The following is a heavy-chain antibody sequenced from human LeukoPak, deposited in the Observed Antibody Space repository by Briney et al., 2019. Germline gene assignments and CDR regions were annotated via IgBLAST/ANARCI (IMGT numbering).Heavy chain of an antibody. V-gene: IGHV4-39*07. CDR3: AEENPGTRSMFSGELDY. D-gene: IGHD1-7*01. J-gene: IGHJ4*02. Sequence: SETLSLTCTVSGASITSSSYYWGWIRQPPGKGLEWIGSIYYSGNTYYNPSLKSRVTISADTSKNQVSLKMSSVTAADTAVYYCAEENPGTRSMFSGELDYWGQGTRSPSPQ. CDR1: GASITSSSYY. CDR2: IYYSGNT.